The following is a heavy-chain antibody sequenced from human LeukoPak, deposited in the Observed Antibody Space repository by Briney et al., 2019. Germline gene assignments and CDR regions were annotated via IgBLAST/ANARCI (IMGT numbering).Heavy chain of an antibody. CDR1: GFTFSDYY. D-gene: IGHD1-26*01. CDR3: ARAQWELLDYDY. Sequence: GGSLRLSCAASGFTFSDYYMSWIRQAPGKGLEGVSYISSSGSTIYYADSVKGRFTISRDNAKNSLYLQMNSLRAEDTAVYYCARAQWELLDYDYWGQGTLVTVSS. V-gene: IGHV3-11*01. CDR2: ISSSGSTI. J-gene: IGHJ4*02.